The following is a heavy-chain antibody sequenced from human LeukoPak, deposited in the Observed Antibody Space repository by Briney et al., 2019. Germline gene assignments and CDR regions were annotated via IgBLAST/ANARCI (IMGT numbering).Heavy chain of an antibody. V-gene: IGHV3-33*01. J-gene: IGHJ4*02. CDR2: ICYDGSNK. Sequence: PGGSLRLSCAASGFTFSSYGMHWVRQAPGKGVEGVAVICYDGSNKYYADSVKGRFTISRDNSKNTLYLQMNSLRAEDTAVYYCARDHTIFGVARYYFDYWGQGTLVTVSA. CDR1: GFTFSSYG. D-gene: IGHD3-3*01. CDR3: ARDHTIFGVARYYFDY.